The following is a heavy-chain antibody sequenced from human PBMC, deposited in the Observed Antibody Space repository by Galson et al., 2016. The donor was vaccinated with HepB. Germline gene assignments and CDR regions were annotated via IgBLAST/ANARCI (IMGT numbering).Heavy chain of an antibody. D-gene: IGHD1-26*01. Sequence: SVKVSCKASGYTFSHYGITWVRQAPGQGLEWMGWVSVHNGNTNSAQKIQGRVTMTTDPVTSTAYMELRSLRSDDTAVYYCARGGGRGGSDYGGQGTLVTVTA. J-gene: IGHJ4*02. CDR1: GYTFSHYG. CDR2: VSVHNGNT. V-gene: IGHV1-18*01. CDR3: ARGGGRGGSDY.